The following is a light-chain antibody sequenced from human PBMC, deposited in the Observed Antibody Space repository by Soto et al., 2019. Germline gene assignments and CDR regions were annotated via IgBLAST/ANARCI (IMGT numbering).Light chain of an antibody. CDR1: QSVSNNY. CDR2: GAS. V-gene: IGKV3-20*01. CDR3: QQYGSSGT. Sequence: EIVMTQSPATLSLSPGKRATLSCRASQSVSNNYLAWYQPKPGKAPRLLIYGASNRATGIPDRFSGSGSGTDFTLPIRRLEPEDFAVYYCQQYGSSGTFGQGTKVDI. J-gene: IGKJ1*01.